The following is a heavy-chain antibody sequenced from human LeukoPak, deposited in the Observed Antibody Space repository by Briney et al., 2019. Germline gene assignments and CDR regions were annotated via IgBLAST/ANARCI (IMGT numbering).Heavy chain of an antibody. V-gene: IGHV3-48*01. J-gene: IGHJ4*02. D-gene: IGHD3-22*01. CDR2: ISSSSSTI. CDR1: GFTFSSYS. CDR3: ARVLHKRNYDSSDYYGY. Sequence: GGSLRLSCAASGFTFSSYSMNWVRQAPGKGLEWVSYISSSSSTIYYADSVKGRFTISRDNAKNSLYLQMNSLRAEDTAVYYCARVLHKRNYDSSDYYGYWGRGILVTVSS.